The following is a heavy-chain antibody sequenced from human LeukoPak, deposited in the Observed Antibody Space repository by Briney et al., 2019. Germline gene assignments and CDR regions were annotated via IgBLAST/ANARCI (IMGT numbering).Heavy chain of an antibody. V-gene: IGHV1-69*05. Sequence: GASVKVSCKASGGTFSSYAISWVRQAPGQGLEWMGGIIPIFGTANYAQKFQGRVTITTDESTSTAYMELSSLRSEDTAVYYCARDTSNQLSDSIAVALGLNAFDIWGQGTMVTVSS. J-gene: IGHJ3*02. CDR1: GGTFSSYA. CDR3: ARDTSNQLSDSIAVALGLNAFDI. CDR2: IIPIFGTA. D-gene: IGHD6-19*01.